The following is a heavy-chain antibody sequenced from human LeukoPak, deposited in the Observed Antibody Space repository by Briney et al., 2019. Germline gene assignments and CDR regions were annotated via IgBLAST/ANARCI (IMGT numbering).Heavy chain of an antibody. CDR2: IYHSGST. V-gene: IGHV4-30-2*01. CDR1: GGSISSGGYS. CDR3: ARGSLTAKHVQLHYFDY. D-gene: IGHD3-10*01. J-gene: IGHJ4*02. Sequence: SQTLSLTCAVSGGSISSGGYSWSWIRQPPGKGLEWIGYIYHSGSTYYNPSLKSRVTISVDRSKNQFSLKLSSVTAADTAVYYCARGSLTAKHVQLHYFDYWGQGTLVTVSS.